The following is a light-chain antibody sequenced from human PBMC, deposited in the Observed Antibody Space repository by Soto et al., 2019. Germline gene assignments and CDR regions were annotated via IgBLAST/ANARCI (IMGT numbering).Light chain of an antibody. V-gene: IGKV3-15*01. Sequence: DIVMTQSPATLSVSAGETATLSCRASEDVSIALAWYQQKPGQSPRLLIYDVSTRATGIPARFSGSGSGTEFTLTISDLQSGDFAVYYCQQYNKGPPWTFGQGTKVDI. J-gene: IGKJ1*01. CDR1: EDVSIA. CDR3: QQYNKGPPWT. CDR2: DVS.